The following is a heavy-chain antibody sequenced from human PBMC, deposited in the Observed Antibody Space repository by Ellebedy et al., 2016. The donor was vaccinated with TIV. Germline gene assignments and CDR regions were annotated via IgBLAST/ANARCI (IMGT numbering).Heavy chain of an antibody. J-gene: IGHJ3*01. CDR2: ISVANGNT. Sequence: AASVTVSCKASGDTFTSYALHWVRQAPGQRLEWMGWISVANGNTKYSQKFQGRLTITRDTSATTAHMELSSLRSEDTAVYYCARDLEVFSGSYFHLGYGFDVWGQGTMVTVSS. D-gene: IGHD3-10*01. CDR3: ARDLEVFSGSYFHLGYGFDV. CDR1: GDTFTSYA. V-gene: IGHV1-3*01.